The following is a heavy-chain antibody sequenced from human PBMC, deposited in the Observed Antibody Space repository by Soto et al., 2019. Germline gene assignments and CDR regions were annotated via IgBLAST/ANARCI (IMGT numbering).Heavy chain of an antibody. CDR2: ISWDGGST. V-gene: IGHV3-43D*04. CDR3: AKVTLELPLHYGMDV. CDR1: GFTFDDYA. D-gene: IGHD1-7*01. J-gene: IGHJ6*02. Sequence: GGSLRLSCAASGFTFDDYAMHWVRQAPGKGLEWVSLISWDGGSTYYADSVKGRFTISRDNSKNSLYLQMNSLRAEDTALYYCAKVTLELPLHYGMDVWGQGTTVTVSS.